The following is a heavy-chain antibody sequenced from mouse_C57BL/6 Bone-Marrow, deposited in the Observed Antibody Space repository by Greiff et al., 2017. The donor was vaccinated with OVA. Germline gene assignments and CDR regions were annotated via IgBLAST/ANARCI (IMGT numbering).Heavy chain of an antibody. Sequence: VQLQQSGPELVKPGDSVKISCKASGYSFTGYFMNWVMQSHGKSLEWIGRINPYNGDTFYNQKFKGKATLTVDKSSSTAHMELRSLTSEDSAVYYCARNITPYWYFDVWGTGTTVTVSS. CDR2: INPYNGDT. D-gene: IGHD1-1*01. V-gene: IGHV1-20*01. J-gene: IGHJ1*03. CDR3: ARNITPYWYFDV. CDR1: GYSFTGYF.